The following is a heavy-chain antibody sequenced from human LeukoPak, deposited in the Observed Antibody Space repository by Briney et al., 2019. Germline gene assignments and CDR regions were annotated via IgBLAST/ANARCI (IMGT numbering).Heavy chain of an antibody. V-gene: IGHV3-23*01. Sequence: PGGSLRLSCAASGFTFSTYVMNWFRQAPGKGLEWVSAISGSGGSTYYADSVRGRFTISRDNSKNTLSLEMNSLRAEDTAVYYCAKDQHSSGWYVADYWGQGTLVTVSS. D-gene: IGHD6-19*01. CDR1: GFTFSTYV. J-gene: IGHJ4*02. CDR2: ISGSGGST. CDR3: AKDQHSSGWYVADY.